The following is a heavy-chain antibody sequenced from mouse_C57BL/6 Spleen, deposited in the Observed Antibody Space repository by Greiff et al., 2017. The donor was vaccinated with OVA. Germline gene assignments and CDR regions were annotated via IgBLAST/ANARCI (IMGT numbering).Heavy chain of an antibody. D-gene: IGHD4-1*01. V-gene: IGHV1-15*01. CDR3: TPGDY. J-gene: IGHJ2*01. Sequence: QVQLKESGAELVRPGASVTLSCKASGYTFTDYEMHWVKQTPVHGLEWIGAIDPETGGTAYNQKFKGKAILTADKSSSTAYMELRSLTSEDSAVYYCTPGDYWGQGTTLTVSS. CDR1: GYTFTDYE. CDR2: IDPETGGT.